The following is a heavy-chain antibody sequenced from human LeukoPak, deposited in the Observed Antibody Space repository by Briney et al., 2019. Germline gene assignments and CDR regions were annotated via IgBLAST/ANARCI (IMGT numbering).Heavy chain of an antibody. CDR1: GGSISRTSYY. J-gene: IGHJ4*02. D-gene: IGHD2-2*01. V-gene: IGHV4-39*07. CDR2: SYSSGST. Sequence: SETLSLTCTVSGGSISRTSYYWGWTRQPPGKGLEWIGSSYSSGSTYYNPSLKSRVTISVDTSKNQFSLKLNSVTAAADTAVYYCARECSSTSCIFDNWGQGTLVTVSS. CDR3: ARECSSTSCIFDN.